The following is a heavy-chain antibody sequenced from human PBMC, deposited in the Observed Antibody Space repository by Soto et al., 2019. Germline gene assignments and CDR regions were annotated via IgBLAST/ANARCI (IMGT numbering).Heavy chain of an antibody. CDR2: IFPLTDIP. Sequence: QFQLVQSGPELKKPGSSVRVSCKASGGTLRINPINWVRQAPGQGLEWMGSIFPLTDIPDYAQNFQARLTISADKSTSTAYMELSSLTSDDTAMYFCARGPLVVLNYFESWGQGTLVTVSS. J-gene: IGHJ4*02. CDR3: ARGPLVVLNYFES. CDR1: GGTLRINP. V-gene: IGHV1-69*02.